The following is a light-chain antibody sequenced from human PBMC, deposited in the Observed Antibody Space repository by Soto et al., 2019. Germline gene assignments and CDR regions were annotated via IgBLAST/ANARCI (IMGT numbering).Light chain of an antibody. CDR3: QQYYTTPWT. Sequence: DILMSHLQDSLAVVLVGRATINFKSSQSVLYSSNNKNYLAWYQQKPGQPPKALIYWASTRESGVPDRFSGSGSGTDFTLTISSLQAEDVAVYYCQQYYTTPWTFGQGTKVDIK. CDR2: WAS. CDR1: QSVLYSSNNKNY. J-gene: IGKJ1*01. V-gene: IGKV4-1*01.